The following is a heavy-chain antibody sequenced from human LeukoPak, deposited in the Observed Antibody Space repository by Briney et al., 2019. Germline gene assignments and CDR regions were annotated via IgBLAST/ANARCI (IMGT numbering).Heavy chain of an antibody. J-gene: IGHJ4*02. V-gene: IGHV4-59*01. CDR3: AREGTHASGDYYFDY. CDR2: ISYSGTT. Sequence: KPPETLSLTCTVSAGSISNYYWSWIRQPPGKGLEWIGYISYSGTTNYNPSLKSRVTISGTTPKNQFSLKLNSVTAADTAVYYCAREGTHASGDYYFDYWGQGTLVTVSS. CDR1: AGSISNYY. D-gene: IGHD4-17*01.